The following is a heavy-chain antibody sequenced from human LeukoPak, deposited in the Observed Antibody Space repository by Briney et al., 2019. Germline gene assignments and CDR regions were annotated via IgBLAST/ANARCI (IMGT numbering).Heavy chain of an antibody. D-gene: IGHD6-13*01. CDR3: ARDVWAGAAAGTGSTFDP. CDR2: INRNGGTT. V-gene: IGHV3-20*04. Sequence: GGSLRLSCAASGFTFSSYEMNWVRQAPGKGLEWVSGINRNGGTTAYADSVKGRFTISRDNAKNSLYLEMNSLRVEDTALFYCARDVWAGAAAGTGSTFDPWGQGTLVTVSS. CDR1: GFTFSSYE. J-gene: IGHJ5*02.